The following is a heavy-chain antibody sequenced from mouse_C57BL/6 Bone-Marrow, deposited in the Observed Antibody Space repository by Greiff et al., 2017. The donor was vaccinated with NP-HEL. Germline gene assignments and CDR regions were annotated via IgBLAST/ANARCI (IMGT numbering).Heavy chain of an antibody. V-gene: IGHV1-9*01. Sequence: QVQLQQPGAELMKPGASVKLSCKATGYTFTGYWIEWVKQRPGHGLEWIGEILPGSGSTNYNEKFKGKATFTADTSSNTAYMQLSSLTTEDSAIYYCARGAIYDGYYYWYFDVWGTGTTVTVSS. J-gene: IGHJ1*03. CDR1: GYTFTGYW. CDR2: ILPGSGST. CDR3: ARGAIYDGYYYWYFDV. D-gene: IGHD2-3*01.